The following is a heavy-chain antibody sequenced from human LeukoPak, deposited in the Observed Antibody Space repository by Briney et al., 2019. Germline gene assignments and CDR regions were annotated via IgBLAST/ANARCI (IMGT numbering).Heavy chain of an antibody. V-gene: IGHV3-66*01. D-gene: IGHD6-6*01. CDR2: IYSGGST. CDR1: GFTVSSNY. J-gene: IGHJ6*03. CDR3: ARERQGIAARPYYYYMDV. Sequence: PGGSLRLSCAASGFTVSSNYMSWVRQAPGKGLEWVSVIYSGGSTYYSDSVKGRFTISRDNSKNTLYLQMNSLRAEDAAVYYCARERQGIAARPYYYYMDVWGKGTTVTVSS.